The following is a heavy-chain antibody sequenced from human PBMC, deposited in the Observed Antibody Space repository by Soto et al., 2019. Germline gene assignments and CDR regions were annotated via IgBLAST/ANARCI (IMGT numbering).Heavy chain of an antibody. V-gene: IGHV3-30*18. CDR3: AKDREQWLLHYFFDY. CDR2: VSYDGSTK. D-gene: IGHD6-19*01. CDR1: GFTFSVYG. J-gene: IGHJ4*02. Sequence: GGSLRLSCAASGFTFSVYGMHWVRQAPGKGLEWVAGVSYDGSTKYYGDNVKGRFTISRDNSKNTLSLQVNSLRAEDTAIYYCAKDREQWLLHYFFDYWGQGALVTVSS.